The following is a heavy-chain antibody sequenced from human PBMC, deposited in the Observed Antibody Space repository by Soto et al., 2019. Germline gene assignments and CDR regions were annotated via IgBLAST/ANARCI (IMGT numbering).Heavy chain of an antibody. J-gene: IGHJ4*02. Sequence: GESLKISCKASGYSFTSYWIGWVRQMPGKGLELMGIIYPEDSDTNYNPSLKSRVTISIDTSKNQFSLNVSSVTAADTAVYYCARGPKRLIYWGRGTLVTVSS. CDR3: ARGPKRLIY. CDR1: GYSFTSYW. V-gene: IGHV5-51*01. D-gene: IGHD2-21*02. CDR2: IYPEDSDT.